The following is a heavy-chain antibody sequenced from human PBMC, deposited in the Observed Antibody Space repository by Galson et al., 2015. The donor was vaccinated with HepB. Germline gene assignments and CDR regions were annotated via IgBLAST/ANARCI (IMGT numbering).Heavy chain of an antibody. CDR2: IIPIFGTA. CDR1: GGTFSSYA. CDR3: ARDQGRLRYFDWLDYGMDV. Sequence: SVKVSCKAPGGTFSSYAISWVRQAPGQGLEWMGGIIPIFGTANYAQKFQGRVTITADESTSTAYMELSSLRSEDTAVYYCARDQGRLRYFDWLDYGMDVWGQGTTVTVSS. D-gene: IGHD3-9*01. V-gene: IGHV1-69*13. J-gene: IGHJ6*02.